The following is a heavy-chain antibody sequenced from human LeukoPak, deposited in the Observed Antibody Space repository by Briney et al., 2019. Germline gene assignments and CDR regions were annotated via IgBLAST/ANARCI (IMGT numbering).Heavy chain of an antibody. V-gene: IGHV1-69*13. Sequence: SVKVSCKASGGTFSSYAISWVRQAPGQGLEWMGGIIPIFGTANYAQKFQGRVTITADESTSTAYMELSSLRSEDTAVYYCARRLTQYDCFDPWGQGILVTVSS. CDR3: ARRLTQYDCFDP. CDR2: IIPIFGTA. J-gene: IGHJ5*02. CDR1: GGTFSSYA. D-gene: IGHD2-2*01.